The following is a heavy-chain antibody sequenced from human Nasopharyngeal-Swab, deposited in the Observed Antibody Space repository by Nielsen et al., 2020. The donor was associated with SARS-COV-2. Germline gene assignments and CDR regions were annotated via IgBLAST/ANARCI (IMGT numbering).Heavy chain of an antibody. D-gene: IGHD3-3*01. CDR2: MNPNSGNT. CDR3: ARAGTYYDFWSGSPGGMDV. CDR1: GYTFTSYD. J-gene: IGHJ6*02. V-gene: IGHV1-8*01. Sequence: ASLKVSFKASGYTFTSYDINWVRQATVQGLEWMGWMNPNSGNTGYAQKFQGRVTMTRNTSISTAYMELSSLRSEDTAVYYCARAGTYYDFWSGSPGGMDVWGQGTTVTVSS.